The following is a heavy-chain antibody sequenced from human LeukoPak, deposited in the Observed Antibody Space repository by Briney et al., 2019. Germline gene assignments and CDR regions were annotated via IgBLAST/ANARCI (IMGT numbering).Heavy chain of an antibody. V-gene: IGHV3-53*01. CDR3: ARQSGPYYGSLDY. Sequence: QSGGSLRLSCAASGFTVSSNYMSWVRQAPGKGLEWVSVIYSGGSTYYADSVKGRFTISRDNSKSTLYLQMNSLRAEDTAVYYCARQSGPYYGSLDYWGQGTLVTVSS. CDR1: GFTVSSNY. CDR2: IYSGGST. D-gene: IGHD1-26*01. J-gene: IGHJ4*02.